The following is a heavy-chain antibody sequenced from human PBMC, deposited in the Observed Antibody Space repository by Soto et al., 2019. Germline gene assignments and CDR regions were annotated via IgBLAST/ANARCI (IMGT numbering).Heavy chain of an antibody. V-gene: IGHV4-34*01. CDR2: INHIGST. CDR1: GGSFSGYY. D-gene: IGHD3-16*01. Sequence: SETLSLTCAVSGGSFSGYYWSWIRRPPGKGLEWIGEINHIGSTNYNPSLKSRVTISVDTSKNQFSLKLSSVTAADTAVYYCARAIVSESHYRMDDWGQGTPVTVSS. J-gene: IGHJ6*02. CDR3: ARAIVSESHYRMDD.